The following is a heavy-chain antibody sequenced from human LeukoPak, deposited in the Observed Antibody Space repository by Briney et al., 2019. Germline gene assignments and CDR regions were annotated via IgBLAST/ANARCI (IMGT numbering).Heavy chain of an antibody. CDR3: AGSYDYVWGSYRPPSFDY. J-gene: IGHJ4*02. V-gene: IGHV4-59*01. Sequence: SETLSLTCTVSGGSISSYYWSWIRQPPGKGLEWIGYIYYSGSTNYNPSLKSRVTISVDTSKNQFSLKLSSVTAADTAVYYCAGSYDYVWGSYRPPSFDYWGQGTLVTVSS. CDR1: GGSISSYY. D-gene: IGHD3-16*02. CDR2: IYYSGST.